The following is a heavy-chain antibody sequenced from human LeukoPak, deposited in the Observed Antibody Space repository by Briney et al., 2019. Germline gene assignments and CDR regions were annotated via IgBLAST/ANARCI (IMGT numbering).Heavy chain of an antibody. Sequence: SGGSLRLSCAASGFTFSSYSMNWVRQAPGKGLERVSSISSSSSYIYYADSVKGRFTISRDNAKNSLYLQMNSLRAEDTAVYYCARVSQQNTIFGVVIIRLDAFDIWGQGTMVTVSS. CDR2: ISSSSSYI. J-gene: IGHJ3*02. CDR3: ARVSQQNTIFGVVIIRLDAFDI. V-gene: IGHV3-21*01. D-gene: IGHD3-3*01. CDR1: GFTFSSYS.